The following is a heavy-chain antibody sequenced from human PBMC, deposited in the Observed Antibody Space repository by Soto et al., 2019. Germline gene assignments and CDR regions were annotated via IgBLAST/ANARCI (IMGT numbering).Heavy chain of an antibody. D-gene: IGHD2-21*01. CDR3: ARGNSPVNIY. CDR2: ITSSGSTI. V-gene: IGHV3-48*03. J-gene: IGHJ4*02. CDR1: GFTFSSYE. Sequence: PGGSLRLSCAASGFTFSSYEMNWVRQAPGKGLEWISYITSSGSTIYYADSVKGRFTISRDNAKNSLYLQMNSLRAEDTAVYYCARGNSPVNIYWGQGTLVTAPQ.